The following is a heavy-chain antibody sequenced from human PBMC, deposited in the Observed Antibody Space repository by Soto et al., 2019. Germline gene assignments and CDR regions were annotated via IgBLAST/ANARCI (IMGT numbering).Heavy chain of an antibody. D-gene: IGHD3-10*01. J-gene: IGHJ4*02. CDR1: GYTFTSYA. V-gene: IGHV1-3*01. CDR2: INAGNGNT. CDR3: ARARGEGLLWFGESSSFDY. Sequence: QVQLVQSGAEVKKPGASVKVSCKASGYTFTSYAMHWVRQAPGQRLEWMGWINAGNGNTKYSQKFQGRVTITRDTSASTAYMELSSLRSEDTAVYYCARARGEGLLWFGESSSFDYWGQGTLVTVSS.